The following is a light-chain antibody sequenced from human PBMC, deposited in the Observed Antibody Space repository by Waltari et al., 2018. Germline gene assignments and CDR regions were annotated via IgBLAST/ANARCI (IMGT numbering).Light chain of an antibody. CDR3: SSYTSSSTWV. CDR1: NSDIGTYDY. V-gene: IGLV2-14*03. J-gene: IGLJ3*02. Sequence: HSALTQSASVSGSPGQSITISCTGTNSDIGTYDYVSWFQQLPGKAPKLIIYDVRNRPLGSSNRFSVSKSGITASLSISGLLAEDEAYYYCSSYTSSSTWVFGGGTKLTVL. CDR2: DVR.